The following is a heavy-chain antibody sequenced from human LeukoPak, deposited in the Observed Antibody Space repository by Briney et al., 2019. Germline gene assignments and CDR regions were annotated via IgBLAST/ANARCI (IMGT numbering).Heavy chain of an antibody. CDR2: IYYSGST. CDR1: GGSINSSSYY. D-gene: IGHD3-3*01. J-gene: IGHJ4*02. CDR3: ARDPYYGVAQPFDY. V-gene: IGHV4-39*07. Sequence: PSESLSLTCTVSGGSINSSSYYWGWIRQPPGKGLEWIGSIYYSGSTYYNASLKSRVTISVDTSKNQFSLKLSSVTAADTAVYYCARDPYYGVAQPFDYWGQGTLVTVSS.